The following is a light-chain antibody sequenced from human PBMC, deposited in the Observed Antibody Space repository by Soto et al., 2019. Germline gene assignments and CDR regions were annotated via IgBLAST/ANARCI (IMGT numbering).Light chain of an antibody. J-gene: IGKJ2*01. Sequence: EIVMTQSPLSLAVTPGEPASISCTSSQSLLKTNGHSYLDWYLQKPGQSPRLLIYVASNRASGVPARISGRGSGTDFTLEISRVEADDVGVYYCLQVLQSPYTFGQGTKLEIK. CDR2: VAS. V-gene: IGKV2-28*01. CDR3: LQVLQSPYT. CDR1: QSLLKTNGHSY.